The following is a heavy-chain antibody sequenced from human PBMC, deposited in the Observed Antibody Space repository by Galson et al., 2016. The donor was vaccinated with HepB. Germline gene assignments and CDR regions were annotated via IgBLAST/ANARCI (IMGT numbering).Heavy chain of an antibody. CDR1: GFSLSTSGMC. Sequence: PALVKPTQTPTLTCTFSGFSLSTSGMCVSWIRQPPGKALEWLARIDWDDDKYYSTSLKTRLTISKDTSKNQVVLTMTNMDPVDTATYYCARIRMDTANLYGTDVWGQGTTVTVSS. D-gene: IGHD5-18*01. V-gene: IGHV2-70*11. J-gene: IGHJ6*02. CDR3: ARIRMDTANLYGTDV. CDR2: IDWDDDK.